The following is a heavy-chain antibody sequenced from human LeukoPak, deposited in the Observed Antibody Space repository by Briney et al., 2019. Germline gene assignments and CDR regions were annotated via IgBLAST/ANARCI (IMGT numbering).Heavy chain of an antibody. Sequence: RASETLSLTCTVSGGSISSSSYYWGWIRQPPGKGLEWIGSIYYSGSTYYNPSLKSRFTISLDRSKHQFSLELRSVTAADMAVYYCAAGIEVAGAPFDYWGQGTLVTVSS. V-gene: IGHV4-39*01. D-gene: IGHD6-19*01. CDR2: IYYSGST. CDR1: GGSISSSSYY. J-gene: IGHJ4*02. CDR3: AAGIEVAGAPFDY.